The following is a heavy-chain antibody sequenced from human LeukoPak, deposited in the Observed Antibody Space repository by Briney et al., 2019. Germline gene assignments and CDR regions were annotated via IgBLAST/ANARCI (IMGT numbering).Heavy chain of an antibody. CDR3: ARDPWVVRGVNFDY. J-gene: IGHJ4*02. V-gene: IGHV3-23*01. D-gene: IGHD3-10*01. CDR2: ISGSGGST. CDR1: GFTFSSYA. Sequence: PGGSLRLSCAASGFTFSSYAMSWVRQAPGKGLEWVSAISGSGGSTYYADSVKGRFTISRDNAKNSLYLQMNSLRAEDTAVYYCARDPWVVRGVNFDYWGQGTLVTVSS.